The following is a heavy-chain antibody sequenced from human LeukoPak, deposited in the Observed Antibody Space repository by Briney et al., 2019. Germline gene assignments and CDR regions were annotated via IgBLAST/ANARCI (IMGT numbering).Heavy chain of an antibody. V-gene: IGHV1-69*13. D-gene: IGHD6-13*01. Sequence: WASVKVSCKASGGTFSSYAISWVRQAPGQGLEWMGGIIPIFGTANCAQKFQGRVTITADESTSTAYMELSSLRSEDTAVYYCATSRHPGPLAAADSFDYWGQGTLVTVSS. CDR3: ATSRHPGPLAAADSFDY. CDR1: GGTFSSYA. CDR2: IIPIFGTA. J-gene: IGHJ4*02.